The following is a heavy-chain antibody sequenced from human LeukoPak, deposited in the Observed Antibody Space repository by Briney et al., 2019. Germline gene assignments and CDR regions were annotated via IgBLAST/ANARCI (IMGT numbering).Heavy chain of an antibody. CDR2: ISSSGSTI. Sequence: GGSLRLSCAASGFTFSSYSMNWVRQAPGKGLEWVSYISSSGSTIYYADSVKGRFTISRDNAKNSLYLQMNSLRAEDTAVYYCARDAYSSGWYGGWFDPWGQGTLVTVSS. D-gene: IGHD6-19*01. J-gene: IGHJ5*02. CDR3: ARDAYSSGWYGGWFDP. CDR1: GFTFSSYS. V-gene: IGHV3-48*01.